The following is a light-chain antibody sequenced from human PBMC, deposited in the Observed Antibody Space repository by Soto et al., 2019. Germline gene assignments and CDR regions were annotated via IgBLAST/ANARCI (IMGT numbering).Light chain of an antibody. CDR2: GAS. CDR3: QQFGSELRDT. V-gene: IGKV3-20*01. CDR1: QSVSSSY. J-gene: IGKJ5*01. Sequence: VLTQCPGTLALAPGQRSTLSCMGIQSVSSSYLAWYQQKPGQAPRLLIYGASSRATGIPDRFSGSGSGTDFTLTISRLEPEYFAVYYCQQFGSELRDTFGHGTRLEIK.